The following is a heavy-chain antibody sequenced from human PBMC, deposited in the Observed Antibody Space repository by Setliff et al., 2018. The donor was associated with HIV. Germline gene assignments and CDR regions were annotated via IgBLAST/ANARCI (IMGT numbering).Heavy chain of an antibody. CDR3: ARSSTPDTRAYYPDY. J-gene: IGHJ4*02. CDR1: GGSISSGNW. V-gene: IGHV4-4*02. D-gene: IGHD3-22*01. Sequence: SETLSLTCAVSGGSISSGNWWSWVRQPPGKGLEWIGEIYHGGSTNYNSSLKSRVTISVDKSKNQFSLKLTSVTAADTAVYYCARSSTPDTRAYYPDYWGQGTLVTVSS. CDR2: IYHGGST.